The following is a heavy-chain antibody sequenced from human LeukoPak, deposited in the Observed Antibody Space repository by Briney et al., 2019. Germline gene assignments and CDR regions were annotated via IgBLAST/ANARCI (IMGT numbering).Heavy chain of an antibody. CDR1: GYSISSGYY. CDR2: IYHSGST. D-gene: IGHD6-13*01. J-gene: IGHJ6*03. Sequence: SETLSLTCTVSGYSISSGYYWGWIGQPPGKGLEWIGSIYHSGSTYYNPSLKSRLTISVDTSKNQFSLKLSSVTAPDTAVYYCARTTEAHSWRTRYYDYYMDVWGKGTTVTISS. V-gene: IGHV4-38-2*02. CDR3: ARTTEAHSWRTRYYDYYMDV.